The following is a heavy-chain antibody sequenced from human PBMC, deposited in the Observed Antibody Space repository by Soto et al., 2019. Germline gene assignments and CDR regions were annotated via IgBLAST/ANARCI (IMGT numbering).Heavy chain of an antibody. J-gene: IGHJ4*02. CDR2: ITSNGDST. CDR3: AKDSPSYPTSPFSFDS. V-gene: IGHV3-23*01. CDR1: GFDFNKYA. Sequence: GGSLRLSCAAFGFDFNKYAMTWVRQAPGKGLQWVSSITSNGDSTYYADSVKGRFTTSRDNSKNTLYLQMNSLRADDTAVFYCAKDSPSYPTSPFSFDSWGQGPLVTVSS.